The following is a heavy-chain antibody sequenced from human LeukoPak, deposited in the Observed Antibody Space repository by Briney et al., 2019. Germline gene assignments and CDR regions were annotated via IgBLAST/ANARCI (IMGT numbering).Heavy chain of an antibody. Sequence: SVKVSCKASGGTFSSYAISWVRQAPGQGLEWMGRIIPILGIANYAQKFQGRVTITADKSTSTAYMELSSLRSEDTAVYYCARDRWRVQPRWGSSSSGLGYWGQGTLVTVSS. J-gene: IGHJ4*02. CDR1: GGTFSSYA. V-gene: IGHV1-69*04. CDR3: ARDRWRVQPRWGSSSSGLGY. D-gene: IGHD6-6*01. CDR2: IIPILGIA.